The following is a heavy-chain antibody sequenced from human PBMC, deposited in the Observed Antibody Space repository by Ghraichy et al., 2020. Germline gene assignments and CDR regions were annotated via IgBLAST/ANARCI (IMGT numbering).Heavy chain of an antibody. CDR3: ARGGVGATPCEY. V-gene: IGHV1-8*01. Sequence: ASVKVSCKAAGYTFTSSDINWVRQATGQGLEWMGWMNPNSGHTGYAQKFQGRVTMTRNTAISTAYMELSSLRSEDTAVYYCARGGVGATPCEYWGQGTLVTVSS. J-gene: IGHJ4*02. CDR2: MNPNSGHT. D-gene: IGHD1-26*01. CDR1: GYTFTSSD.